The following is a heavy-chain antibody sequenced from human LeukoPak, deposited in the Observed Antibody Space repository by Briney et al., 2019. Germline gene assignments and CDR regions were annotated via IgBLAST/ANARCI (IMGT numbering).Heavy chain of an antibody. CDR2: IYSGGST. V-gene: IGHV3-53*01. CDR1: GFTVSSNY. D-gene: IGHD3-16*01. Sequence: PGGSLRLSCAASGFTVSSNYMSWVRQAPGKGLEWVSVIYSGGSTYYADSVKGRLTISRDNPKNTLYLQMNSLRAEDTAVYYCARDRSGGFDYWGQGTLVTVSS. CDR3: ARDRSGGFDY. J-gene: IGHJ4*02.